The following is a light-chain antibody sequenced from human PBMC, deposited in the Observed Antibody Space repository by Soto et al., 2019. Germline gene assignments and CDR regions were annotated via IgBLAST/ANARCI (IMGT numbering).Light chain of an antibody. Sequence: QSMLTQPPSASGTPGQRVTVSCSGSSSNIGTYTVNWYQQFPGTAPKLLIYSDDQWPSGVPDRFSGSKSGTSASLAISNLQSEDEAHYYCAAWDGNLNGWLFGGGTKLTVL. V-gene: IGLV1-44*01. CDR3: AAWDGNLNGWL. J-gene: IGLJ3*02. CDR2: SDD. CDR1: SSNIGTYT.